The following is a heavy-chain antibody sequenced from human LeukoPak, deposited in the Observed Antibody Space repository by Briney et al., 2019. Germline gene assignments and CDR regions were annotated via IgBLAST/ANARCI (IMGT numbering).Heavy chain of an antibody. J-gene: IGHJ4*02. D-gene: IGHD6-19*01. Sequence: SETLSLTCTVSGGSISSSSYYWGWIRQPPGKGLEWIGSIYYSGSTYYNPSLKSRVTISVDTPKNQFSLKLSSVTAADTAVYYCARDRIAVADYFDCWGQGTLVTVSS. V-gene: IGHV4-39*07. CDR3: ARDRIAVADYFDC. CDR1: GGSISSSSYY. CDR2: IYYSGST.